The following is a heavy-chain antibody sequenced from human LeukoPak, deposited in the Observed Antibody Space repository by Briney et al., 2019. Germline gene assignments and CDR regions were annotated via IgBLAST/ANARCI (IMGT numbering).Heavy chain of an antibody. CDR2: ISYDGSYK. CDR1: GFTFSSYA. CDR3: ARDQSSGETFDD. J-gene: IGHJ4*02. D-gene: IGHD2-15*01. V-gene: IGHV3-30*04. Sequence: GGSLRLSCAASGFTFSSYAMHWVRQAPGKGLEWVAVISYDGSYKYYADSVKGRFTISRDNSKNTLYLQMNSLRAEDTAVYYCARDQSSGETFDDWGQGTLVTVSS.